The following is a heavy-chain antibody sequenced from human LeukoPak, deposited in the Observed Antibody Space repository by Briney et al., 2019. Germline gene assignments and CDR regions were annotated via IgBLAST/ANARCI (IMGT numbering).Heavy chain of an antibody. V-gene: IGHV4-59*08. CDR1: GGSISSYY. CDR3: ARTVAGWFDP. Sequence: SETLSLTCTVSGGSISSYYWSWIRQPPGKGLEWIGYIYYSGSTNYNPSLKSRVTISVDTSKNQFSLKLSSVTAADTAVYYCARTVAGWFDPWGQGTLVTVSS. J-gene: IGHJ5*02. D-gene: IGHD6-19*01. CDR2: IYYSGST.